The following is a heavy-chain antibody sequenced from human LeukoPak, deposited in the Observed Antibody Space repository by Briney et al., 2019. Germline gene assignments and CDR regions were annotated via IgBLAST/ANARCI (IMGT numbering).Heavy chain of an antibody. CDR3: AISVVGIAAAGIFDY. CDR2: ISAYNGNT. V-gene: IGHV1-18*01. D-gene: IGHD6-13*01. J-gene: IGHJ4*02. CDR1: GYTFTSYG. Sequence: GASVKVSCKASGYTFTSYGISWVRQAPGQGLEWMGWISAYNGNTNYAQKLQGRVTMTTDTSTSTAYMELRSLRSDDTAVYYCAISVVGIAAAGIFDYWGQGTLVTVSS.